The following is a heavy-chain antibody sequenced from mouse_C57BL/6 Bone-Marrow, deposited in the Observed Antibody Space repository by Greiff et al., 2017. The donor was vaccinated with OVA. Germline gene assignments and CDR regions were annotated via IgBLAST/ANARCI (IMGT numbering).Heavy chain of an antibody. D-gene: IGHD2-12*01. CDR1: GYSITSGYH. J-gene: IGHJ1*03. V-gene: IGHV3-6*01. Sequence: EVQLQESGPGLVKPSQSLSLTCSVTGYSITSGYHWNWIRQFPGNKLECMGCINYDGSNNYNPSLKNRNPITRDTSKNQFFMKLNSVTTEDTATYDCAGRPDSNDPHWDFDVWGTGTTVTVSS. CDR3: AGRPDSNDPHWDFDV. CDR2: INYDGSN.